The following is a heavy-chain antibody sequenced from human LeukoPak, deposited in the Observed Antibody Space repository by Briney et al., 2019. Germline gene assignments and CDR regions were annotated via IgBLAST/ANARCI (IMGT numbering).Heavy chain of an antibody. D-gene: IGHD5-12*01. CDR3: ARDRASIRYGGYERDAFDI. V-gene: IGHV3-33*01. Sequence: GGSLRLSCAASGFTFSSYGMHWVRQAPGKGLEWVAVIWYDGSNKYYADSVKGRFTISRDNSKNTLYLQMNSLRAEDTAVYYCARDRASIRYGGYERDAFDIWGQGTMVTVSS. CDR1: GFTFSSYG. CDR2: IWYDGSNK. J-gene: IGHJ3*02.